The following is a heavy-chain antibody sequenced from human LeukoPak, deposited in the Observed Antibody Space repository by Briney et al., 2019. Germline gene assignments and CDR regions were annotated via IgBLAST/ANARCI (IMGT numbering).Heavy chain of an antibody. CDR3: ARGIAVAGTGRFDY. CDR2: ISYDGSNK. V-gene: IGHV3-30-3*01. Sequence: GGSLRLSCAASGFTFSSYAMHWVRQAPGKGLEWVAVISYDGSNKYYADSVKGRFTISRDNSKNTLYLQMNSLRAEDTAVYYCARGIAVAGTGRFDYWGQGTLVTVSS. CDR1: GFTFSSYA. D-gene: IGHD6-19*01. J-gene: IGHJ4*02.